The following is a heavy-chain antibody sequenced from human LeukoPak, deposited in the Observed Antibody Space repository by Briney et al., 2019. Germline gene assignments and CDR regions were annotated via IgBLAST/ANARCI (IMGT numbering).Heavy chain of an antibody. V-gene: IGHV1-2*02. CDR1: GYTFIVYY. CDR3: ARKGYSEGFVP. D-gene: IGHD5-18*01. Sequence: ASVKVSCKAKGYTFIVYYMHWVRQAPGQGLEWMGWVNPGTGATYYQQKFQGRVTIPRDTSISTAYMELSRLKSDDRAVYYCARKGYSEGFVPWGQGTQVTVSS. CDR2: VNPGTGAT. J-gene: IGHJ5*02.